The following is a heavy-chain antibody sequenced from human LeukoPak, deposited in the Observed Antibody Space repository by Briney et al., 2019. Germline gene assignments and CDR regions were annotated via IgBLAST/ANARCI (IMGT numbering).Heavy chain of an antibody. J-gene: IGHJ5*02. Sequence: ASVKVSCKASGGTFSSYAISWVRQAPGQGLEWMGRIIPILGIANYAQKFQGRVTTTADKSTSTAYMELSSLRSEDTAVYYCARDYYGSGTPFDPWGQGTLVTVSS. CDR1: GGTFSSYA. CDR3: ARDYYGSGTPFDP. CDR2: IIPILGIA. V-gene: IGHV1-69*04. D-gene: IGHD3-10*01.